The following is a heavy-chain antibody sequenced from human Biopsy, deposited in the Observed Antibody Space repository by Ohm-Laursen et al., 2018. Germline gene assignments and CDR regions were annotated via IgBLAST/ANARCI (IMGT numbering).Heavy chain of an antibody. CDR3: ATAPLLVAASFDS. CDR1: GYTLTELS. Sequence: GSSVKISCKVSGYTLTELSIHWVRQTGGKGLEWMGGFDREERKTVYAEKFQGRVTMTEDTSTDTVYMEVSSLTSDDTAVYYCATAPLLVAASFDSWGQGTLITVSS. J-gene: IGHJ4*02. V-gene: IGHV1-24*01. D-gene: IGHD2-15*01. CDR2: FDREERKT.